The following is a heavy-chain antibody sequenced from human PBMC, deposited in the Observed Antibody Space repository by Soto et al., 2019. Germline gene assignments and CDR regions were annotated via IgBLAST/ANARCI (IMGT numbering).Heavy chain of an antibody. CDR2: ISHTGRT. V-gene: IGHV4-30-2*01. CDR3: ARAVAPYLGTWFDP. Sequence: QLQLQESGSGLVKPSQTLSLTCAVSGGSISSGNSYAWSWIRQPPGKGLEWIGSISHTGRTSYNPSLKGRVTMSVDKSKYQCSLKLSSVTAADMAVYYCARAVAPYLGTWFDPWGQGSLVIVSS. D-gene: IGHD3-16*01. CDR1: GGSISSGNSYA. J-gene: IGHJ5*02.